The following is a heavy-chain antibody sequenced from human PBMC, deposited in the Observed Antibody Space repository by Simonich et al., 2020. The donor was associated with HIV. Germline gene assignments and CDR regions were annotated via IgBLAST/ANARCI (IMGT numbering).Heavy chain of an antibody. V-gene: IGHV4-34*01. D-gene: IGHD1-1*01. CDR3: ARPTGTDAFDI. Sequence: QVQLQQWGAGLLKPAETLSLTCAVYGGSFSGYCWSWFRQPPGKGLEWIGEINPSGITNYNPSLKSRSAMSRDTSKNQSSLKLSSVTAADTAVYYCARPTGTDAFDIWGQGTMVTVSS. CDR2: INPSGIT. J-gene: IGHJ3*02. CDR1: GGSFSGYC.